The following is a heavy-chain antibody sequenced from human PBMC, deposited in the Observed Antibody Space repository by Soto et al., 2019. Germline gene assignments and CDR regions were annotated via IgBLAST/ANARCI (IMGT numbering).Heavy chain of an antibody. J-gene: IGHJ6*02. D-gene: IGHD3-9*01. CDR2: ISGFNGNR. Sequence: QVQLVQSGAEVKKPGASVKVSCKASGYTFTSYGISWVRQAPGQGFEWMGWISGFNGNRNYAESLQGRVTMTTDTSTSTAYMDLRSLRSDDTAVYYCAREGDLYDFLTGYYNIDYYGMDVWGQGTTVTVSS. CDR1: GYTFTSYG. CDR3: AREGDLYDFLTGYYNIDYYGMDV. V-gene: IGHV1-18*01.